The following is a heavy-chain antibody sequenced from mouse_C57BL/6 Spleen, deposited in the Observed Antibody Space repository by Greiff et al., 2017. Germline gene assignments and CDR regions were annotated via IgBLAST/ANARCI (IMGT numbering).Heavy chain of an antibody. J-gene: IGHJ4*01. CDR1: GYTFTSYW. V-gene: IGHV1-55*01. CDR3: ARSGNRGPRAMDY. Sequence: QVQLQQSGAELVKPGASVKMSCKASGYTFTSYWITWVKQRPGQGLEWIGDIYPGSGSTNYNEKFKSKATLTVDTSSSTAYMQLSSLTSEDSAVYYCARSGNRGPRAMDYWGQGTSVTVSS. CDR2: IYPGSGST. D-gene: IGHD2-1*01.